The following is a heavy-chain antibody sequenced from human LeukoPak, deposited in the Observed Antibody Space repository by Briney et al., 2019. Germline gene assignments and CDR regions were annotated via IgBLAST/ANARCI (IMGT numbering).Heavy chain of an antibody. CDR3: ARGHTTNNWFDP. V-gene: IGHV1-69*05. Sequence: SVKVSCKASGGTFSSYAISWVRQAPGQGLEWMGGIIPIFGTANYAQKFQGRVTITRDTSITTAYMELSSLRSDDTAVYYCARGHTTNNWFDPWGQGTLVTVSS. CDR1: GGTFSSYA. CDR2: IIPIFGTA. D-gene: IGHD1-26*01. J-gene: IGHJ5*02.